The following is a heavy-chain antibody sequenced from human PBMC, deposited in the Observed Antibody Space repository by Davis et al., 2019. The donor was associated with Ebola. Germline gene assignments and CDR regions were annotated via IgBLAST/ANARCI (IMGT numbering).Heavy chain of an antibody. CDR1: GGSITTYF. J-gene: IGHJ3*02. CDR3: ARDTRPCGGDCYDDTFDM. D-gene: IGHD2-21*01. Sequence: PSETLSLTCTVSGGSITTYFWSWIRQPPGKGLEWVGYIHHSGSANSNPSLKSRVTFSIDTSKSQVSLKLTSVTAADTAGYYCARDTRPCGGDCYDDTFDMWGQGTMVIVSS. CDR2: IHHSGSA. V-gene: IGHV4-59*12.